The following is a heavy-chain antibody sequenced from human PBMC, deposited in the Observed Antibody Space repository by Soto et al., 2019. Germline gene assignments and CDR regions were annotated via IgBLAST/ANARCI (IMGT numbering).Heavy chain of an antibody. D-gene: IGHD6-13*01. Sequence: EVQLVESGGGLVKPGGSLRLSCAASGFTFSNAWMSWVRQAPGKGLEWVGRIKSKTDGGTTDYAAPVKGRFTISRDDSKNTLYLQMNSLKTEDTAVYYCTTGWAQLVPYYYYYTDVWGKGTTVTVSS. CDR2: IKSKTDGGTT. J-gene: IGHJ6*03. CDR3: TTGWAQLVPYYYYYTDV. CDR1: GFTFSNAW. V-gene: IGHV3-15*01.